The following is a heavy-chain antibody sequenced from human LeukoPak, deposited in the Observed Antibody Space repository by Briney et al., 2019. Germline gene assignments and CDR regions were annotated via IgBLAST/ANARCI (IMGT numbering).Heavy chain of an antibody. CDR2: FGTRSTSV. D-gene: IGHD1-26*01. V-gene: IGHV3-21*01. CDR3: AREVSVGFDF. J-gene: IGHJ4*02. Sequence: GGSLRLSCTASGFTFSGYSMNWIRQAPGKGLEWVSSFGTRSTSVYHAGSVKGRFAISRDSAKNSLYLQMNSLRAEDTALYYCAREVSVGFDFWGQGTLVTVSS. CDR1: GFTFSGYS.